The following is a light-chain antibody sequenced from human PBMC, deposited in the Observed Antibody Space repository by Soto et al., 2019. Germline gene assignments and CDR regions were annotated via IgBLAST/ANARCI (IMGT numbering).Light chain of an antibody. V-gene: IGLV1-44*01. J-gene: IGLJ3*02. CDR3: ASWEDSLNGWV. CDR2: SDD. CDR1: SSNVGSNT. Sequence: QSVLTQPPSASGTPGQRVTISCSGSSSNVGSNTVSWYQQLPGTAPKVLIYSDDQRPSGVPDRFSGSRSGSSASLAISELQSGDEADYYCASWEDSLNGWVIGGGTKLTVL.